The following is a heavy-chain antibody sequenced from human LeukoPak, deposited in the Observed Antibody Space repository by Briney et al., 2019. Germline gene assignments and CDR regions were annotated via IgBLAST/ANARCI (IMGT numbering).Heavy chain of an antibody. J-gene: IGHJ6*02. D-gene: IGHD3-10*01. CDR3: ARYMVRGVYYYGMDV. CDR2: IYYSGST. CDR1: GGSISSGGYY. Sequence: SQTLSPTCTVSGGSISSGGYYWSWIRQHPGKGLEWIGYIYYSGSTYYNPSLKSRVTISVDTSKNQFSLKLSSVTAADTAVYYCARYMVRGVYYYGMDVWGQGTTVTVSS. V-gene: IGHV4-31*03.